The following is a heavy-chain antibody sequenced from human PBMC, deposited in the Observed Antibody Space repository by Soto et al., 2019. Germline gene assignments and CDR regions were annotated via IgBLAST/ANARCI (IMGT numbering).Heavy chain of an antibody. V-gene: IGHV1-18*01. CDR1: GYAFTTYG. CDR3: AGGRYGDY. J-gene: IGHJ4*02. D-gene: IGHD1-1*01. Sequence: QVHLVQSGAEVKKPGASVKVSCKGSGYAFTTYGITWVRQAPGQGLGWMGWISAHNGNTNYAQKLQGRVTVTRDTSTSTAYMELRSLRSDDTAVYYCAGGRYGDYWGQGALVTVSS. CDR2: ISAHNGNT.